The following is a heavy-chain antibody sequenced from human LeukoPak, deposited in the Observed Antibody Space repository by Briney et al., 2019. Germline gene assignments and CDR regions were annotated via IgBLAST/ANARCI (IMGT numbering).Heavy chain of an antibody. V-gene: IGHV3-74*01. CDR1: GFTFGNFW. CDR2: IKADGST. CDR3: ARGQLLWFGEHNWYFDL. D-gene: IGHD3-10*01. J-gene: IGHJ2*01. Sequence: GGSLRLSCAASGFTFGNFWMHWVRQGPEKGLVWVSGIKADGSTGYADSVKGRFTISRDNAKNSLYLQMNSLRAEDTAVYYCARGQLLWFGEHNWYFDLWGRGTLVTVSS.